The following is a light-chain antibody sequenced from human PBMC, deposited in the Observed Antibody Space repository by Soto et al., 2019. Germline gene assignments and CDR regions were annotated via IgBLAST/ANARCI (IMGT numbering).Light chain of an antibody. CDR1: QSVGSN. V-gene: IGKV3-15*01. CDR2: GAS. J-gene: IGKJ2*01. CDR3: QQRSNWPPYT. Sequence: EIVLTQSPATLSVSPGEGATLSCRSSQSVGSNLAWYQQKPGQTPRLLIYGASTRATGIPARFSGSGSGAEFTLTISSLQSEDFAVYYCQQRSNWPPYTFGQGTKLEIK.